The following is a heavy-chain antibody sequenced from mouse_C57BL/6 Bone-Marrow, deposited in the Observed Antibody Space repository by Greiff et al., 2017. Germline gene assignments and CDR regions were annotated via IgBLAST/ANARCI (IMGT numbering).Heavy chain of an antibody. Sequence: EVQLVESGGGLVKPGGSLKLSCAASGFTFSDYGMHWVRQAPEKGLEWVAYISSGSSTIYYADTVQGRFTISRDNAKNTLFLQMTSLRSEDTAMYYCATLYYYGSSRYWYFDVWGTGTTVTVSS. D-gene: IGHD1-1*01. J-gene: IGHJ1*03. CDR1: GFTFSDYG. CDR2: ISSGSSTI. V-gene: IGHV5-17*01. CDR3: ATLYYYGSSRYWYFDV.